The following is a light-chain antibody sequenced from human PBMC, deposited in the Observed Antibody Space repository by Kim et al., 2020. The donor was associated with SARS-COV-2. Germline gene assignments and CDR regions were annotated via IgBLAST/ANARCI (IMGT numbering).Light chain of an antibody. CDR2: RNN. CDR1: SSNIGSNY. CDR3: AAWDDSLRGVV. V-gene: IGLV1-47*01. J-gene: IGLJ2*01. Sequence: QSVLTQPPSASGTLGQRVTISCSGSSSNIGSNYVYWYQQLPGTAPKLLIYRNNQRPSGVPDRFSGSKSGTSASLAISGLRSEDEADYYCAAWDDSLRGVVFGGGTQVTVL.